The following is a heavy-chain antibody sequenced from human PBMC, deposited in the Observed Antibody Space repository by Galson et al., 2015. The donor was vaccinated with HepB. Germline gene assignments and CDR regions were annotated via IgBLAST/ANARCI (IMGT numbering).Heavy chain of an antibody. Sequence: CAISGDSVSSNSAAWNWIRQSPSRGLEWLGRTYYRSKWYNDYAVSVKSRITINPDTSKNQFSLQLNSVTPEDTAVYYCARIVTTAGRYYYYYGMDVWGRGTTVTVSS. CDR2: TYYRSKWYN. D-gene: IGHD6-13*01. V-gene: IGHV6-1*01. J-gene: IGHJ6*02. CDR3: ARIVTTAGRYYYYYGMDV. CDR1: GDSVSSNSAA.